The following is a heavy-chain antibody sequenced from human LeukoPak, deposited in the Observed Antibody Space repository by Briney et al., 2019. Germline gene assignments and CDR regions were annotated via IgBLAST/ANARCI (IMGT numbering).Heavy chain of an antibody. CDR2: IYYSGST. Sequence: SETLSLTCTVSGGSISSSSYYWGWIRQPPGKGLEWIGSIYYSGSTYYNPSLKSRVTISVDTSKNQFSLKLSSVTAADTAVYYCARLGRKYNRNLVGPWGQGTLVTVSS. D-gene: IGHD1-14*01. CDR1: GGSISSSSYY. CDR3: ARLGRKYNRNLVGP. J-gene: IGHJ5*02. V-gene: IGHV4-39*01.